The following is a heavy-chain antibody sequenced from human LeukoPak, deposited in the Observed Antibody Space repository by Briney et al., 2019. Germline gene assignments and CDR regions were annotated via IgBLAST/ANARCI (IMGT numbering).Heavy chain of an antibody. CDR3: AKDSLYYYDSSGYYDY. J-gene: IGHJ4*02. CDR1: GFTFSNFG. V-gene: IGHV3-30-3*01. CDR2: ISYDGSRK. D-gene: IGHD3-22*01. Sequence: TGGSLRLSCAASGFTFSNFGVHWVRQAPGKGLEWVAIISYDGSRKYYADSVKGRFTISRDNAKNSLYLQMNSLRAEDTALYYCAKDSLYYYDSSGYYDYWGQGTLVTVSS.